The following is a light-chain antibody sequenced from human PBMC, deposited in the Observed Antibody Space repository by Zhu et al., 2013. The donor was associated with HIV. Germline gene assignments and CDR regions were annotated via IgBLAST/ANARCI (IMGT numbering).Light chain of an antibody. V-gene: IGKV1-39*01. Sequence: DIQMTQSPSSLSASVGDRVAITCRASQSIGNYLNWYQQKPGRAPNLLIETASNLQSGVPSRFSGSGSGTDFTLTITSLQPEDFATYYCQQRFRTPVTFGGGTKVEIK. CDR3: QQRFRTPVT. CDR2: TAS. J-gene: IGKJ4*01. CDR1: QSIGNY.